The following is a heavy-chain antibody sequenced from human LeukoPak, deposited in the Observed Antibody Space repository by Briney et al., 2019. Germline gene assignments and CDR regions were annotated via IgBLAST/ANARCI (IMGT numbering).Heavy chain of an antibody. D-gene: IGHD2-2*01. CDR3: AKGGGYCSSATCWYYFDS. V-gene: IGHV3-23*01. J-gene: IGHJ4*02. CDR2: ISGSGGST. CDR1: GFTFSSYA. Sequence: PGGSLRLSCATSGFTFSSYAMTWVRQAPGRGLEWVSAISGSGGSTYYADSVKGRFTISRDNSKNTLCLQMNSLRAEDTAVYSCAKGGGYCSSATCWYYFDSWGQGTLVTVSS.